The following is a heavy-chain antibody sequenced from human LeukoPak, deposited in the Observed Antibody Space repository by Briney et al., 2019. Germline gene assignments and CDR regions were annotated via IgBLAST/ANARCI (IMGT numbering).Heavy chain of an antibody. J-gene: IGHJ6*03. V-gene: IGHV5-51*01. CDR2: IYPGDSDT. CDR3: ARHVSTVTTFSYYYYMDV. CDR1: GYSFTSYW. D-gene: IGHD4-11*01. Sequence: GESLQISCKGSGYSFTSYWIGWVRQMPGKGLEWMGIIYPGDSDTRYSPSFQGQVTISADKSISTAYLQWSSLKASDTAMYYCARHVSTVTTFSYYYYMDVWGKGTTVTVSS.